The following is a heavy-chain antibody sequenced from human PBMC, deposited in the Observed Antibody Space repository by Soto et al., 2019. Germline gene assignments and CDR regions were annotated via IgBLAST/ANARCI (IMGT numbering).Heavy chain of an antibody. CDR2: ISGYNGNT. Sequence: QVQLVQSGAEVKKPGASVKVSCKASGYAFRSYGISWVRQAPGQGLEWMGWISGYNGNTDYAQSLQGRVTMTTDTFTNTDYMELGSLRSAETAVYDCARARGQWLDKTEYDCWGQGTLVTVSS. J-gene: IGHJ4*02. CDR3: ARARGQWLDKTEYDC. V-gene: IGHV1-18*01. D-gene: IGHD6-19*01. CDR1: GYAFRSYG.